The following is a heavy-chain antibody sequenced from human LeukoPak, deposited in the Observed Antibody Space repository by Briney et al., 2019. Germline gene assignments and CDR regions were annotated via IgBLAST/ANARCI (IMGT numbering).Heavy chain of an antibody. D-gene: IGHD6-6*01. CDR1: GFTFDDYA. CDR2: ISWNSGSI. J-gene: IGHJ4*02. CDR3: AKENRIRSSSSGGQDY. V-gene: IGHV3-9*01. Sequence: PGGSLRLSCAASGFTFDDYAMHWVRHAPGKGLEWVSGISWNSGSIGYADSVKGRFTISRDNAKNSLYLQMNSLRAEDTALYYCAKENRIRSSSSGGQDYWGQGTLVTVSS.